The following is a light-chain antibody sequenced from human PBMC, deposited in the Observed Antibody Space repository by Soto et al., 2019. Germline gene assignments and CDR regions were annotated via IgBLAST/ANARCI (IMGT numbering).Light chain of an antibody. Sequence: QSALTQPASVSGSPGQSITISCTGTSGDVGRYNYVSWYQHHPGKAPKVMIYDVTNRPSGVSNRFSGSKSGNTASLTISGLQAEDEADYYCSSYTPSTTRYVFGTGTKLTVL. V-gene: IGLV2-14*03. CDR3: SSYTPSTTRYV. J-gene: IGLJ1*01. CDR1: SGDVGRYNY. CDR2: DVT.